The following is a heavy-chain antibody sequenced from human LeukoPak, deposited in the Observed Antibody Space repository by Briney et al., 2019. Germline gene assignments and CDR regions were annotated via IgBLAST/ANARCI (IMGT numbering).Heavy chain of an antibody. CDR1: GGTFSSYA. CDR2: IIPILGIA. D-gene: IGHD3-22*01. J-gene: IGHJ4*02. V-gene: IGHV1-69*04. CDR3: ARSEDYYDSSGYLVDY. Sequence: SVKVSCKASGGTFSSYAISWVRQAPGQGLEWMGRIIPILGIANYAQKFQGRVTITADKSTSTAYMELSSLRSEDTAVYYCARSEDYYDSSGYLVDYWGQGTLVTVSS.